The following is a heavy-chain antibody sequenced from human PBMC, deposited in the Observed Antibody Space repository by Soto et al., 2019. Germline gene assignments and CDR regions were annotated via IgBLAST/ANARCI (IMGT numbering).Heavy chain of an antibody. Sequence: QVQLQESGPGLVKPSETLSLTCTVSGGSISSYYWSWIRQPPGKGLEWIGYIYYSGSTNYNPSLKSRVTISVDTSKNQFSLKLSSVTAADTAVYYCAREVADYGMDVWGQVTTVTVSS. CDR1: GGSISSYY. CDR2: IYYSGST. J-gene: IGHJ6*02. CDR3: AREVADYGMDV. D-gene: IGHD6-19*01. V-gene: IGHV4-59*01.